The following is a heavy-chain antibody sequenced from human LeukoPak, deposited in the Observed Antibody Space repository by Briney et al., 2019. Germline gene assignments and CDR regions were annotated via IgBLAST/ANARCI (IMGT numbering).Heavy chain of an antibody. Sequence: GGSLRLSCAASGFTFSDYYMSWIRQAPGKGLEWVSYISSSGSTIYYADSVKGRSTISRDNAKNSLYLQMNSLRAGDTAVYYCARPHPHYYYGMDVWGHGTTVTVSS. V-gene: IGHV3-11*01. CDR2: ISSSGSTI. J-gene: IGHJ6*02. CDR3: ARPHPHYYYGMDV. CDR1: GFTFSDYY.